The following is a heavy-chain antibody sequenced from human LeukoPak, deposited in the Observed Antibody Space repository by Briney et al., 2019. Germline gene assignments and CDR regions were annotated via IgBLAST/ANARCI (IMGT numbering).Heavy chain of an antibody. CDR1: GYTFTGYY. CDR3: ARDRGIQLWSEYYYYYYMDV. CDR2: INPNSGGT. J-gene: IGHJ6*03. V-gene: IGHV1-2*02. D-gene: IGHD5-18*01. Sequence: ASVKVSCKASGYTFTGYYMHWVRQAPGQGLEWMGWINPNSGGTNHAQKFQGRVTMTRDTSISTAYMELSSLRSEDTAVYYCARDRGIQLWSEYYYYYYMDVWGKGTTVTISS.